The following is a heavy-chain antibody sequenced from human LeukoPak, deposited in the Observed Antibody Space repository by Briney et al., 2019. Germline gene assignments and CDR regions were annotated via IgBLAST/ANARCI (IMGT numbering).Heavy chain of an antibody. CDR2: IYPGDSGP. D-gene: IGHD1-26*01. CDR1: AYSFTSYC. V-gene: IGHV5-51*01. J-gene: IGHJ3*01. Sequence: GESLKISCKVSAYSFTSYCIGWVRQMPGKGLEWMGIIYPGDSGPTYSPSFPGQVTISVDKSINTAYLQWSSLQASDTAMYYCGMSGDRVPLQDDVFDVWGQGTMVTVST. CDR3: GMSGDRVPLQDDVFDV.